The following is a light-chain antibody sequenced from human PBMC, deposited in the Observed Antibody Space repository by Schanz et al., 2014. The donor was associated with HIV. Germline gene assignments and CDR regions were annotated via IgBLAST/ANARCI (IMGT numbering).Light chain of an antibody. J-gene: IGLJ1*01. CDR1: SSDVGADNS. V-gene: IGLV2-14*03. Sequence: QSALTQPASVSGSPGQSITISCTGTSSDVGADNSVSWYQQHPGRAPRLLVYDVTYRPSGVSNRFSGSKSGNTASLTISGLQPEDEADYYCNSYLHSNTYVFGSGTKLDRP. CDR3: NSYLHSNTYV. CDR2: DVT.